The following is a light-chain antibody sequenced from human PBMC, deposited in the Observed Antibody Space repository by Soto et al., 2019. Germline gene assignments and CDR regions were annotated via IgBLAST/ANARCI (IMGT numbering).Light chain of an antibody. V-gene: IGKV3-15*01. CDR1: RTVHSN. J-gene: IGKJ1*01. CDR2: GAS. CDR3: QQYNNWWA. Sequence: EIVMTQSPATVSASPGDRVTLSCRASRTVHSNVAWYQHKPGQAPRLLIYGASTRASGISARFSGSGSGTEFTLTISSLQSEDFGVYYCQQYNNWWAFGQGTKVDIK.